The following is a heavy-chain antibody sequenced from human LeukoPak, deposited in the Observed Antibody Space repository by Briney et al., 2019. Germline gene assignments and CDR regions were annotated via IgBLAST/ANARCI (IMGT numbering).Heavy chain of an antibody. CDR2: MNPNSGNT. J-gene: IGHJ4*02. CDR1: GYTFTCYD. CDR3: ARGSGRYSGYDFDY. Sequence: ASVKVSCKASGYTFTCYDINWVRQATGQGLEWMGWMNPNSGNTGYAQKFQGRVTMTRNTSISTAYMELSSLRSEDTAVYYCARGSGRYSGYDFDYWGQGTLVTVSS. D-gene: IGHD5-12*01. V-gene: IGHV1-8*01.